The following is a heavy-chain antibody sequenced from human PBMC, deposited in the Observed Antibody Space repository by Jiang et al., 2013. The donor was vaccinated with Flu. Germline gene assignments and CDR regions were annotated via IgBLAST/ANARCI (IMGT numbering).Heavy chain of an antibody. CDR3: ARDPSHDYDSSGYHPSYFDL. D-gene: IGHD3-22*01. CDR1: GFIFHDSA. CDR2: VNWNGGKT. V-gene: IGHV3-20*04. J-gene: IGHJ2*01. Sequence: QLVESGGGVVRPGGSLRLSCVASGFIFHDSAMSWVRQVPGKGLEWVSAVNWNGGKTAYADSVKGRFTISRDNAKNSLYLQLNSLRAEDTAFYYCARDPSHDYDSSGYHPSYFDLWGRGTLVTVSS.